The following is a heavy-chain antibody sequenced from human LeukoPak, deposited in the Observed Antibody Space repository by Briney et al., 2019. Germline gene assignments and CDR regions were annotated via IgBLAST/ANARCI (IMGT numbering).Heavy chain of an antibody. V-gene: IGHV3-30-3*01. D-gene: IGHD6-13*01. J-gene: IGHJ6*02. Sequence: PGGSLRLSCAASGFTFSSYAMHWVRQAPGKGLEWVAVISYDGSNKYYADSVKGRFTISRDNSKNTLYLQMNSLRAGDTAVYYCARAAAGIFYYYGMDVWGQGTTVTVSS. CDR3: ARAAAGIFYYYGMDV. CDR1: GFTFSSYA. CDR2: ISYDGSNK.